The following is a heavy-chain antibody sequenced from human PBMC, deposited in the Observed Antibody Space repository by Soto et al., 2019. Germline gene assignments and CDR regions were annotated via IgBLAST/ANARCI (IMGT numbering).Heavy chain of an antibody. CDR1: GFTFSSYA. CDR2: ISCSGGST. J-gene: IGHJ4*02. V-gene: IGHV3-23*01. D-gene: IGHD6-13*01. Sequence: GGSLRLSCAASGFTFSSYAMSWVRQAPGKGLEWVSAISCSGGSTYYADSVKGRFTISRDNSKNTLYLQMNSLRAEDTAVYYCVKVVSSSSWYLSIFDYWGQGTLVTVSS. CDR3: VKVVSSSSWYLSIFDY.